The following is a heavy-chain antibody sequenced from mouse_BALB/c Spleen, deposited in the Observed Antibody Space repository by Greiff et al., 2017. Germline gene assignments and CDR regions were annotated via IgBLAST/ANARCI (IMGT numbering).Heavy chain of an antibody. Sequence: VQLQQSGTVLARPGASVKMSCKASGYTFTSYWMHWVKQRPGQGLEWIGAIYPGNSDTSYNQKFKGKAKLTAVTSTSTAYMELSSLTNEDSAVYYCTRGAYYGNYVAMDYWGQGTSVTVSS. J-gene: IGHJ4*01. V-gene: IGHV1-5*01. CDR2: IYPGNSDT. CDR1: GYTFTSYW. CDR3: TRGAYYGNYVAMDY. D-gene: IGHD2-10*01.